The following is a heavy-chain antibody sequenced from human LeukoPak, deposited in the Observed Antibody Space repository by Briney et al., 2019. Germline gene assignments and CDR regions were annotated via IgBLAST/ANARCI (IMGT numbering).Heavy chain of an antibody. CDR1: WLPFSRYT. CDR3: ARDKYGSGSYSWSKRLDY. V-gene: IGHV3-21*01. Sequence: GDSLRHSYAPSWLPFSRYTMNWVRQAPGKGVEWVSSISIISSYIYYAASVNGRFTISRDNAKNSLFLQMNNLRAEDTAVYYCARDKYGSGSYSWSKRLDYWGQGTLVTVSS. J-gene: IGHJ4*02. CDR2: ISIISSYI. D-gene: IGHD3-10*01.